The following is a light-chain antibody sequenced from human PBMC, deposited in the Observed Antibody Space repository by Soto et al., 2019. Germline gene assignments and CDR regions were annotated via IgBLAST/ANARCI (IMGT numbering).Light chain of an antibody. Sequence: IQMTQSPSSLSASVGDIVTITWRASQSISSYLNWYQQKPGKAPKLLIYAASSLQSGVPSRFSGSGSGTDFTLTISSLQPEDFATYYCQQSYSTPVTFGQGTKVDIK. CDR1: QSISSY. CDR3: QQSYSTPVT. V-gene: IGKV1-39*01. J-gene: IGKJ1*01. CDR2: AAS.